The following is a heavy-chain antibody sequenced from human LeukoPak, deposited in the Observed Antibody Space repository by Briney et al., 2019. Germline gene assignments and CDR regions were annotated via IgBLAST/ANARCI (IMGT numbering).Heavy chain of an antibody. Sequence: SVKVSCKASGGTFSSYAISWVRQAPGQGLEWMGRIIPIFGTANYAQKFQGRVTITTDESTSTAYMELSSLRSEDTAVYYCARPYRYCSGGSCYPDAFDIRGQGTMVTVSS. CDR3: ARPYRYCSGGSCYPDAFDI. V-gene: IGHV1-69*05. CDR2: IIPIFGTA. J-gene: IGHJ3*02. CDR1: GGTFSSYA. D-gene: IGHD2-15*01.